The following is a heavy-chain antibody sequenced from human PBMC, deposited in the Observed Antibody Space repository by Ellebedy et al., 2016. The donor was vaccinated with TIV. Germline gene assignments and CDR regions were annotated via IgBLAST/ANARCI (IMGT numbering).Heavy chain of an antibody. CDR1: GDSISSYY. CDR2: VHSAGST. CDR3: ASDPAGDYGY. V-gene: IGHV4-59*01. J-gene: IGHJ1*01. Sequence: SETLSLXCHVSGDSISSYYWSWIRQPPGKGLEWIGYVHSAGSTNYSPSLKSRVAMSVDTSKSQFSLNLTSVTAADTAVYFCASDPAGDYGYWGRGTLVTVSS. D-gene: IGHD4-17*01.